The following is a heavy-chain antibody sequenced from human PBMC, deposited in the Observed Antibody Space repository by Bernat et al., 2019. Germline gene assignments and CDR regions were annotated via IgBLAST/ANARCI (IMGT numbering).Heavy chain of an antibody. D-gene: IGHD2-15*01. CDR1: GFTVSSKY. CDR3: VRGYCSGGSCSYFDY. J-gene: IGHJ4*02. V-gene: IGHV3-66*01. CDR2: IQSGGNT. Sequence: EVQLVESGGGLVQPGGSLRLSCAASGFTVSSKYMSWVRQAPGKGLAWVSVIQSGGNTYYVDSVKGRFTISRDNSKNTLFLQMNSLRAEDTAVYYCVRGYCSGGSCSYFDYWGQGILVTVSS.